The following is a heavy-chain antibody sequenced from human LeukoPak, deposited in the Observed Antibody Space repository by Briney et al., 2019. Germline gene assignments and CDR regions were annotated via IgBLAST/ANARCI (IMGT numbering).Heavy chain of an antibody. CDR2: INPNSGGT. V-gene: IGHV1-2*02. D-gene: IGHD5-12*01. CDR1: GYTFTGYY. J-gene: IGHJ4*02. CDR3: ARDRHKLVDIVAGILDY. Sequence: ASVKVSCKASGYTFTGYYMHWVRQAPGQGLEWMGWINPNSGGTNYAQKFQGRVTILVDTSKNQFSLKLSSVTAADTAVYYCARDRHKLVDIVAGILDYWGQGTLVTVSS.